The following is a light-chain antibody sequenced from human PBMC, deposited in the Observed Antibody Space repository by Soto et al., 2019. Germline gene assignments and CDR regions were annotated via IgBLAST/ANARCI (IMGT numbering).Light chain of an antibody. CDR2: GAS. V-gene: IGKV3-20*01. CDR3: QQYGSSPMYT. Sequence: EIVLTQSPGTLSLSPGERATLSCRASQSVSSSFLAWYQQKPGQAPRLVIHGASTRATGTPDRFSGSGSGTDFTLAISRLEPEDFAVYYCQQYGSSPMYTFGQGTKLEIK. J-gene: IGKJ2*01. CDR1: QSVSSSF.